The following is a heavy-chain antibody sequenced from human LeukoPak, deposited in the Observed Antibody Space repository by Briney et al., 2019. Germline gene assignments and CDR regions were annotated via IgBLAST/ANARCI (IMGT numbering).Heavy chain of an antibody. CDR2: ISGSGGST. V-gene: IGHV3-23*01. J-gene: IGHJ4*02. CDR1: GFTFSSYA. CDR3: ARGGLSQILAAAGPDY. D-gene: IGHD6-13*01. Sequence: GGSLRLSCAASGFTFSSYAMSWVRQAPGKGLEWVSAISGSGGSTYYADSVKGRFTISRDNSKNTLYLQMNSLRAEDTAVYYCARGGLSQILAAAGPDYWGQGTLDTVSS.